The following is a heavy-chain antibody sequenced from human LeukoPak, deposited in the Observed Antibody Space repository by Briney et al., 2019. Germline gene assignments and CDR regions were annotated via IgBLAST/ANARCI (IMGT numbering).Heavy chain of an antibody. J-gene: IGHJ6*02. CDR1: GGSVNSGSYY. D-gene: IGHD2-21*02. Sequence: SETLSLTCTVSGGSVNSGSYYWSWIRQPPGQGLEWIGYIYYTGSTSYNPSLKSRVTISVDTSKNQFSLMLSSVTAADTAVYYCAKNWLSGHDFYVLGVWGQGTTVTVSS. V-gene: IGHV4-61*01. CDR2: IYYTGST. CDR3: AKNWLSGHDFYVLGV.